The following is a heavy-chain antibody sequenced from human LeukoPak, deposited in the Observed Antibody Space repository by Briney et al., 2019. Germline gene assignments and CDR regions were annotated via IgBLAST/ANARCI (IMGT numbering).Heavy chain of an antibody. CDR1: GFTFSSYS. V-gene: IGHV3-48*01. D-gene: IGHD3-10*01. Sequence: PGGPLRLSCAASGFTFSSYSMNWVRQPPGKGLKWVAYVSSSSIAIYYADSMKGRFTISRDNVDNSLHLQMNSLRAEDTAVYYCVRSGYYGSGSYYSLNGFDSWGQGTLVTVSS. J-gene: IGHJ5*01. CDR2: VSSSSIAI. CDR3: VRSGYYGSGSYYSLNGFDS.